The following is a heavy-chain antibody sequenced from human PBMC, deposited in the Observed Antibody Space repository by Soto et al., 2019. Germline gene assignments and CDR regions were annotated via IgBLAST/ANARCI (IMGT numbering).Heavy chain of an antibody. CDR1: GFTFSSYW. D-gene: IGHD3-10*01. J-gene: IGHJ4*02. Sequence: GESLKISCAASGFTFSSYWMSWVRQAPGKGLEWVANIKQDGSEKYYVDSVKGRFTISRDNAKNSLYLQMNSLRAEDTAVYYCAREGVPMANFDYWGQGTLVTVSS. V-gene: IGHV3-7*01. CDR3: AREGVPMANFDY. CDR2: IKQDGSEK.